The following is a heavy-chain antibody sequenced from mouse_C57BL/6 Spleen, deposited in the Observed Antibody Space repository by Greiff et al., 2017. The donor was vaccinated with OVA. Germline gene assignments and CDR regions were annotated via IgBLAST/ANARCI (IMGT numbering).Heavy chain of an antibody. J-gene: IGHJ2*01. D-gene: IGHD1-3*01. V-gene: IGHV5-9*01. CDR1: GFTFSSYT. CDR3: ARRGYNDYFDY. CDR2: ISGGGGNT. Sequence: EVKLMESGGGLVKPGGSLKLSCAASGFTFSSYTMSWVRQTPEKRLEWVATISGGGGNTYYPDSVKGRFTISRDNAKNTLYLQMSSLRSEYTALYYCARRGYNDYFDYWGQGTTLTVSS.